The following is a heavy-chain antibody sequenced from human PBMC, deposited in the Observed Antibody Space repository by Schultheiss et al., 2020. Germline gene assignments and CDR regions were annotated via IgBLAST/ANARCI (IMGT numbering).Heavy chain of an antibody. Sequence: GESLKISCEASGYTFNSYDINWVRQAAGQGLEWMGWMNPNSGNTGYAQRFQGRVTLTRNTSINTAYMELSRLTSEDTAVYYCATWTWFHYNLDFFDHWGQGTLVTVSS. CDR2: MNPNSGNT. CDR1: GYTFNSYD. D-gene: IGHD1-1*01. CDR3: ATWTWFHYNLDFFDH. J-gene: IGHJ5*02. V-gene: IGHV1-8*01.